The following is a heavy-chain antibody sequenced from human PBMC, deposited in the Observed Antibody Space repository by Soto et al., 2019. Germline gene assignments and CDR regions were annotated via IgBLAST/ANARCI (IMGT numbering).Heavy chain of an antibody. V-gene: IGHV3-73*02. CDR1: GFTFSGSA. Sequence: EVQLVESGGGLVQPGGSLKLSCAASGFTFSGSAMHWVRQASGKGLEWVGRIRSKANSYATAYAASVKGRFTISRDDSKNTAYLQMNSLKTEDTAVYYCTRNYGSGSYSFDYWGQGTLVTVSS. D-gene: IGHD3-10*01. J-gene: IGHJ4*02. CDR3: TRNYGSGSYSFDY. CDR2: IRSKANSYAT.